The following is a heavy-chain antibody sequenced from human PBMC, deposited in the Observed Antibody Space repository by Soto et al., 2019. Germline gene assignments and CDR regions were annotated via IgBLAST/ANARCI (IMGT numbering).Heavy chain of an antibody. CDR2: IYYSGST. D-gene: IGHD4-17*01. Sequence: SETLSLTCTVSGGSISSGSYYWGWILHPPGKGLEWIGSIYYSGSTYYNPSLKRRVTTSVDTSKNQFSLKLSSVTAADTAVYYGAREATTVTNHYYYGRDVWGQGTTVTVSS. J-gene: IGHJ6*02. CDR1: GGSISSGSYY. V-gene: IGHV4-39*02. CDR3: AREATTVTNHYYYGRDV.